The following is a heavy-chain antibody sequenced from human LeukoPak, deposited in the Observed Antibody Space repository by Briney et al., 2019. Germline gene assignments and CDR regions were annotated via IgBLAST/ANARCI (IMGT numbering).Heavy chain of an antibody. D-gene: IGHD5-24*01. V-gene: IGHV3-23*01. CDR3: AKDRLMDYYMDV. Sequence: PGGSLRLSCAASRFTFSSYGMSWVRQAPGKGLEWVSAISGSGGSTYYADSVKGRFTISRDNSKNTLYLQMNSLRAEDTAVYYCAKDRLMDYYMDVWGKGTTVTISS. CDR2: ISGSGGST. CDR1: RFTFSSYG. J-gene: IGHJ6*03.